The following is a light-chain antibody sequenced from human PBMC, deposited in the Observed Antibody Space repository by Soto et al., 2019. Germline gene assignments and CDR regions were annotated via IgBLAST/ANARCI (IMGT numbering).Light chain of an antibody. CDR1: SGHSTYA. Sequence: QSVLTQSPSASASLGASVKLTCTLSSGHSTYAIAWHHQQPEKGPRYLLKLNSDGSHTKGDGIPDRFSGSSSGAECYLTISRLQSEDEGDYYCQTWGTGFRVFGGGTQLTVL. J-gene: IGLJ7*01. CDR2: LNSDGSH. CDR3: QTWGTGFRV. V-gene: IGLV4-69*01.